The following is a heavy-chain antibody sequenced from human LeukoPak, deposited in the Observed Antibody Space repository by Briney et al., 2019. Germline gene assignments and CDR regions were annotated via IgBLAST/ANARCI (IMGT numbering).Heavy chain of an antibody. J-gene: IGHJ4*02. CDR2: IRSKANSYAT. Sequence: PRGSLRRSFLASGFNFSGSAMPPVGEASGNLLDRVGRIRSKANSYATAYAASVKGRFTISRDDSKNTAYLQMNSLKTEDTAVYYCTRLFGVDYWGQGTLVTVSS. V-gene: IGHV3-73*01. CDR1: GFNFSGSA. CDR3: TRLFGVDY. D-gene: IGHD3-10*02.